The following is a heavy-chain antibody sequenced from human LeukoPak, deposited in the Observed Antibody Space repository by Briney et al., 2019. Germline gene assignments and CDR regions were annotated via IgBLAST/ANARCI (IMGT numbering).Heavy chain of an antibody. D-gene: IGHD6-13*01. CDR1: GGSFSGYY. Sequence: PSETLSLTCAVYGGSFSGYYWSWIRQPPGKGLEWIGEINHSGSTNYNPSLKSRVTISVDTSKNQFSLKLSSVTAADTAVYYCARGSGIAAAGWGLRYWGQGTLVTVSS. J-gene: IGHJ4*02. CDR3: ARGSGIAAAGWGLRY. V-gene: IGHV4-34*01. CDR2: INHSGST.